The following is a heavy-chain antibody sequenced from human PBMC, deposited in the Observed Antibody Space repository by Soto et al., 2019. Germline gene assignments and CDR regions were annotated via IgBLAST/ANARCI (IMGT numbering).Heavy chain of an antibody. CDR3: ARDVYYGGFSLGY. D-gene: IGHD4-17*01. V-gene: IGHV4-4*02. J-gene: IGHJ4*01. CDR2: VFHPGIA. CDR1: SLSVSSTNW. Sequence: PSETLSLTCTLSSLSVSSTNWCICCSRTTGKGLEWIGEVFHPGIAKYNPSLESRVTMSMDESRNQLSLEIRSMTAADTAVYYCARDVYYGGFSLGYWGHGILVTVSS.